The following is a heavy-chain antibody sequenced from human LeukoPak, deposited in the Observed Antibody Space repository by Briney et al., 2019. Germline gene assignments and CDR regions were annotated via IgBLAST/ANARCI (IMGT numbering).Heavy chain of an antibody. Sequence: GGSLRLSCAASGFTFSSYAMSWVRQAPGKGLEWVSAISGSGGSTYYADSVKGRFTISRDNARNSLYLQMNSLRAEDTAVYYCARVAYGDYVSYYYYMDVWGKGTTVTVSS. V-gene: IGHV3-23*01. CDR2: ISGSGGST. CDR1: GFTFSSYA. CDR3: ARVAYGDYVSYYYYMDV. J-gene: IGHJ6*03. D-gene: IGHD4-17*01.